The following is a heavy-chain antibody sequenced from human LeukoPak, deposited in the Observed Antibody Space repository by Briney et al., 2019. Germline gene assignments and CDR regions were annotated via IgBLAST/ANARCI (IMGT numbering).Heavy chain of an antibody. J-gene: IGHJ5*02. Sequence: SETLSLTCAVYGGSFSGYYWSWIRQPPGKGLEWIGEINHSGSTNYNPYLKSRVTISVDTSKNQFSLKLSSVTAADTAVYYCARGLRDPIVVVVAATDWFDPWGQGTLVTVSS. V-gene: IGHV4-34*01. CDR1: GGSFSGYY. CDR3: ARGLRDPIVVVVAATDWFDP. D-gene: IGHD2-15*01. CDR2: INHSGST.